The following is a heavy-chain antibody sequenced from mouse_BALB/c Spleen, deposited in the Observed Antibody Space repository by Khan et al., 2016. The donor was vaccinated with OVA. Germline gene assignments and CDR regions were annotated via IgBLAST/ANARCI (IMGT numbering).Heavy chain of an antibody. Sequence: EVVLVESGGGVVKPGGSLKLSCSASGFTFSSFALSWVRQTPEKRLEWVATISSGGHYTFYPDSVKGRFTISRDNARNTLYLQVSSLRSEDTAMYYCARSLVDYYAMDYWGQGTSVTVSS. CDR1: GFTFSSFA. D-gene: IGHD2-2*01. CDR2: ISSGGHYT. J-gene: IGHJ4*01. V-gene: IGHV5-9-1*01. CDR3: ARSLVDYYAMDY.